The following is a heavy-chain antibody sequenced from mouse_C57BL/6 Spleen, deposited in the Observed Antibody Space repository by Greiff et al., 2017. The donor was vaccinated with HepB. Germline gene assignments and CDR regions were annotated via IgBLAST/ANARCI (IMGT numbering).Heavy chain of an antibody. V-gene: IGHV1-4*01. D-gene: IGHD1-1*01. J-gene: IGHJ4*01. Sequence: VQLQQSGAELARPGASVKMSCKASGYTFTSYTMHWVKQRPGKGLEWIGYINPSSGYTKYNQKFKDKATLTADKSSSTAYMQLSSLTSEDSAVYYCARAHYYGSSFYAMDDWGQGTSVTVSS. CDR2: INPSSGYT. CDR1: GYTFTSYT. CDR3: ARAHYYGSSFYAMDD.